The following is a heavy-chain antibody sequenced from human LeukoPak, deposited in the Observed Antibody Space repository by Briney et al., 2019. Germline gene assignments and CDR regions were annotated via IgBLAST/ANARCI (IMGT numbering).Heavy chain of an antibody. D-gene: IGHD2-2*02. CDR1: GFTFSVYA. J-gene: IGHJ4*02. Sequence: GRSLRLSCAASGFTFSVYAMSWVRQAPGKGLEWVSGISGSSSHTKDADFVRGRFTIYRDNSRNTLFLQLNSLTAEDTAVYYCAKEHDYTNAAPEWGFDSWGQVALVIVSS. CDR2: ISGSSSHT. V-gene: IGHV3-23*01. CDR3: AKEHDYTNAAPEWGFDS.